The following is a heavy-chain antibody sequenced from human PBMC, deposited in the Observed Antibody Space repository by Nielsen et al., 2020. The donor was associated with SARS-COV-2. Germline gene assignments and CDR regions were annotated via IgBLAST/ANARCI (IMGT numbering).Heavy chain of an antibody. D-gene: IGHD6-6*01. CDR2: IYYSGST. V-gene: IGHV4-59*01. Sequence: ESLKISCAVYGGSFSGYYWSWIRQPPGKGLEWIGYIYYSGSTNYNPSLKSRVTISVDTSKNQFSLKLSSVTAADTAVYYCAIMRTYSSSSNWFDPWGQGTLVTVSS. CDR3: AIMRTYSSSSNWFDP. CDR1: GGSFSGYY. J-gene: IGHJ5*02.